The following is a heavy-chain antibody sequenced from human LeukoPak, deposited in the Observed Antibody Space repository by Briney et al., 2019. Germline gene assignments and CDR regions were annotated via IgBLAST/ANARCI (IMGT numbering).Heavy chain of an antibody. V-gene: IGHV3-30*04. Sequence: GRSLRLSCAASGFTFSSYAMHWVRQAPGKGLEWVAVISYDGSNKYYADSVKGRFTISRDNSKNTLYLQMNSLRAEDTAVYYCARGRGRFSSSWYVLDYWGQGTLVTVSS. CDR3: ARGRGRFSSSWYVLDY. J-gene: IGHJ4*02. CDR2: ISYDGSNK. CDR1: GFTFSSYA. D-gene: IGHD6-13*01.